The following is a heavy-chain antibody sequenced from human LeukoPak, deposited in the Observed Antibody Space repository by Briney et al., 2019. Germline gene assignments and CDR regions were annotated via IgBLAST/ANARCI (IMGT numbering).Heavy chain of an antibody. CDR2: VHPSEGT. J-gene: IGHJ3*02. Sequence: SETLSLTCAVSGGSVSHSNWWTWVRQSPGKGLEWIGEVHPSEGTNYNPSLKSRVTISVDTSKNQFSLKLGSVTAADTAVYYCASYSSGYDAFDIWGQGTMVTVSS. V-gene: IGHV4-4*02. CDR3: ASYSSGYDAFDI. D-gene: IGHD6-19*01. CDR1: GGSVSHSNW.